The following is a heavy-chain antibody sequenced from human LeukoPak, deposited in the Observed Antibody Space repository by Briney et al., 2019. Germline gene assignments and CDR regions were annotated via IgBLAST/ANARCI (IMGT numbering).Heavy chain of an antibody. CDR2: ISYDGSNK. D-gene: IGHD3-22*01. V-gene: IGHV3-30*04. J-gene: IGHJ4*02. Sequence: GGSLRLSCAASGFTFSTYAMHWVRQAPGKGLEWVAVISYDGSNKYCADSVKGRFTISRDNSKNTLYLQMNSLRAEDTAVYYCARDYYYDSSVTFDYWGQGTLVTVSS. CDR1: GFTFSTYA. CDR3: ARDYYYDSSVTFDY.